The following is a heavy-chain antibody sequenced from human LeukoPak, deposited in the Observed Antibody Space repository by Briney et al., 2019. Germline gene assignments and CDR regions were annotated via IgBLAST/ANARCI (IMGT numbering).Heavy chain of an antibody. Sequence: GGSLRLSCAASGFTFSNYAIHWVRQAPGKGLEWLAIMSFNGTTDYYADSVRGRFTISRDNSKNTLYLQMSSLRPEDTAVYYCASPIAIRGSRDYDYYLDAFDLWGQGTMVTVSS. CDR2: MSFNGTTD. V-gene: IGHV3-30-3*01. D-gene: IGHD5-12*01. CDR3: ASPIAIRGSRDYDYYLDAFDL. J-gene: IGHJ3*01. CDR1: GFTFSNYA.